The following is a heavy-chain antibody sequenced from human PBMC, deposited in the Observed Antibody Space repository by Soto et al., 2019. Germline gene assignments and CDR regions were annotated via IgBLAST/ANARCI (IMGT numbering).Heavy chain of an antibody. CDR1: GYTFTSYG. D-gene: IGHD2-15*01. J-gene: IGHJ6*02. V-gene: IGHV1-18*04. Sequence: ASVKVSCKASGYTFTSYGISWVRQAPGQGLEWMGWISAYNGNTNYAQKLQGRVTMTTDTSTSTAYMELRSLRSDDTAVYYCARGYCSGGSCYSIGYYYYYYGMEVWGQGTTVTVS. CDR2: ISAYNGNT. CDR3: ARGYCSGGSCYSIGYYYYYYGMEV.